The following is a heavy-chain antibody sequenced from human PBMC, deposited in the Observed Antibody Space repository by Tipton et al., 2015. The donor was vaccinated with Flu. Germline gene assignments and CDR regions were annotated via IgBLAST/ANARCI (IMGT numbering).Heavy chain of an antibody. Sequence: SLRLSCAASGFTFSSYGMHWVRQAPGKGLEWVAVISYDGSNKYYADSVKGRFTISRDNSKNTLYLQMNSLRAEDTAVYYCAKARELLWFGELSNWGQGTLVTVSS. CDR3: AKARELLWFGELSN. CDR1: GFTFSSYG. J-gene: IGHJ4*02. V-gene: IGHV3-30*18. D-gene: IGHD3-10*01. CDR2: ISYDGSNK.